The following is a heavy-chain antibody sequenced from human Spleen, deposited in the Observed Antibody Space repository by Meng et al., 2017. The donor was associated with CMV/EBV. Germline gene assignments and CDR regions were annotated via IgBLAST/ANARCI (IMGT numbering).Heavy chain of an antibody. J-gene: IGHJ4*02. D-gene: IGHD6-13*01. CDR1: GDSIISSRYY. CDR2: INHSGST. Sequence: SCTVSGDSIISSRYYWSWIRQPPGKGLEWIGEINHSGSTNYNPSLKSRVTISVDTSKNQFSLKLSSVTAADTAVYYCVRAAAAGTVDYWGQGTLVTVSS. V-gene: IGHV4-39*07. CDR3: VRAAAAGTVDY.